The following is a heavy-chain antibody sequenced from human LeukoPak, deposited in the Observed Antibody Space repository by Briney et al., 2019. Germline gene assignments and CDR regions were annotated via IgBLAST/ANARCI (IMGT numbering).Heavy chain of an antibody. J-gene: IGHJ4*02. CDR2: IYYSGST. V-gene: IGHV4-59*01. Sequence: NPSETLSLTCTVSGGSISSYYWSWIRQPPGKGLEWIGYIYYSGSTNYNPSLKSRVTISVDTSKNQFSLKLSSVTAADTAVYYCARPGVYCSSTSCPFDYWGQGTLVTVSS. CDR3: ARPGVYCSSTSCPFDY. D-gene: IGHD2-2*01. CDR1: GGSISSYY.